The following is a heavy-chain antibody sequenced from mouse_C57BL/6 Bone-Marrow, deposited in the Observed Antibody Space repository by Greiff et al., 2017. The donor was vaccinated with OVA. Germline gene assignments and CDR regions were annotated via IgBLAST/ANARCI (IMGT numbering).Heavy chain of an antibody. CDR3: AGLRGFDD. V-gene: IGHV1-9*01. CDR1: GYTFTGYW. CDR2: ILPGSGGT. Sequence: VQLQQSGAELMKPGASVKLSCKATGYTFTGYWIEWVQQRPGHGLEWIGEILPGSGGTYYNEKLKGKATFTADTSSTTVYMQLSSLTSEESAIYNCAGLRGFDDWGKGTLVTVSA. D-gene: IGHD2-4*01. J-gene: IGHJ3*01.